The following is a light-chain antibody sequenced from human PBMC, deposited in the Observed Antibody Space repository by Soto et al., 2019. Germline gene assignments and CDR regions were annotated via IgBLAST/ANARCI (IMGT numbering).Light chain of an antibody. Sequence: EIVFTQSPVTLSLSPGERATLSCRASQSVSSYLAWYQQKPGQAPRLLIYDASNRATGIPARFSGGGSGTDFTLTIDNLEPEDFAIYYCQQRSNWPPITFGQGTKVDI. V-gene: IGKV3-11*01. J-gene: IGKJ1*01. CDR2: DAS. CDR1: QSVSSY. CDR3: QQRSNWPPIT.